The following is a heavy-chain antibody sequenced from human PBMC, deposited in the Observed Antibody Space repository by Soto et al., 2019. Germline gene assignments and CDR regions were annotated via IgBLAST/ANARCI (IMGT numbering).Heavy chain of an antibody. CDR2: IKQDGSEK. J-gene: IGHJ6*02. V-gene: IGHV3-7*01. Sequence: GGALRISCAAPGFPFSSYWMSWVRQAPGKGLEWVANIKQDGSEKYYADSVKGRFTISRDNSKNTLYLQMNSLRAEDTAVYYCAKDGAYGMDVWGQGTTVTVSS. D-gene: IGHD3-16*01. CDR3: AKDGAYGMDV. CDR1: GFPFSSYW.